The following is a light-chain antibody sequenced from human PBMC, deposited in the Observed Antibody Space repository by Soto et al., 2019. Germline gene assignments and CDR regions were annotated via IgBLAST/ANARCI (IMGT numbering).Light chain of an antibody. Sequence: QSVLTQPPSVSAAPGQKVTISCSGSSSNIGSNYVSWYQQLPGTAPKLLIYDNNKRPSGIPDRFSGSKSGTSATLGITGLQTGDEADYYCGTWDSSLSAGYVFGTGTKLTVL. V-gene: IGLV1-51*01. CDR3: GTWDSSLSAGYV. CDR1: SSNIGSNY. CDR2: DNN. J-gene: IGLJ1*01.